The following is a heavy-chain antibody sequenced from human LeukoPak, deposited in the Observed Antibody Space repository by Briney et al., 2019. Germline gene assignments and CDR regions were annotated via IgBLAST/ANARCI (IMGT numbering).Heavy chain of an antibody. CDR2: IYSGGST. CDR1: GFTVSSNY. D-gene: IGHD2-8*01. CDR3: ARDHNGVSAFDI. Sequence: GGSLRLSCAASGFTVSSNYMSWVRQAPGKGLEWVSVIYSGGSTYYADSVKGRFTISRDNSKNTLYLQMNSLRAEDTAVYYCARDHNGVSAFDIWGQGTMVTVPS. V-gene: IGHV3-53*01. J-gene: IGHJ3*02.